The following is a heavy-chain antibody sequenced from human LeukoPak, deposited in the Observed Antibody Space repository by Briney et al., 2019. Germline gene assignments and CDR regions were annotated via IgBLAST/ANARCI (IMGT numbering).Heavy chain of an antibody. V-gene: IGHV4-34*01. CDR2: INHSGST. J-gene: IGHJ4*02. D-gene: IGHD3-9*01. CDR3: ASPPDYDILTDHYWN. CDR1: GGSFSGYY. Sequence: PSETLSLTCAVYGGSFSGYYWSWIRQPPGKGLEWIGEINHSGSTYYNPSLKSRVTISVDTSKNQFSLKLSSVTAADTAVYYCASPPDYDILTDHYWNWGQGTLVTVSS.